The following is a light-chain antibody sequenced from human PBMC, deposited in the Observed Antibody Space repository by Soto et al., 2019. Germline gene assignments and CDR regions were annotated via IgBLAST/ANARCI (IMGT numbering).Light chain of an antibody. Sequence: EIVLTQSPGTLSLSPGERATLSCRASQSVSSSYLAWYQQKPRQAPRLLISGASSRATGIPARFSGSGSGTDFTLTISSLEPEDFAVYYCQQRSNWPRTFGQGTKLEIK. V-gene: IGKV3D-20*02. J-gene: IGKJ2*01. CDR1: QSVSSSY. CDR2: GAS. CDR3: QQRSNWPRT.